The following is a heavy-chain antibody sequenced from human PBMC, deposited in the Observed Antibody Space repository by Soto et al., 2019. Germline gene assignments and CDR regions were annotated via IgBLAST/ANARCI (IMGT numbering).Heavy chain of an antibody. CDR1: DFAFSNYG. V-gene: IGHV3-33*03. CDR3: ANPSGYYFGLGSHDEASDM. Sequence: QVQLVESGGGVVQPGGSLRLSCVASDFAFSNYGMHWVRQAPGKGLEWVALIWYEGTNKYYGDSVKGRFTVSRDNSKKTLYLQMNSLRANDTGVYYCANPSGYYFGLGSHDEASDMWGQGTGVTVFS. CDR2: IWYEGTNK. D-gene: IGHD3-10*01. J-gene: IGHJ3*02.